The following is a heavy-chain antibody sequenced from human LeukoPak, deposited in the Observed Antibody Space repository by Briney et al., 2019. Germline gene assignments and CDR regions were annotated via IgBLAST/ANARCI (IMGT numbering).Heavy chain of an antibody. D-gene: IGHD3-22*01. V-gene: IGHV5-51*01. CDR2: IYPGDSDT. CDR3: AIPPYPVIDAFDI. CDR1: GYTFTTYW. Sequence: PGESLKISCKGSGYTFTTYWIGWVRQMPGKGLEWMGIIYPGDSDTRYSPSFQGQVTISADKSISTAYLQWSSLKASDTAMYYCAIPPYPVIDAFDIWGQGTMVTVSS. J-gene: IGHJ3*02.